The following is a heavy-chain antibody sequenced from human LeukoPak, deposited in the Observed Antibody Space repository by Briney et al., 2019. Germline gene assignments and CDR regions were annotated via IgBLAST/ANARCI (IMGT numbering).Heavy chain of an antibody. Sequence: PSETLSLTCTVSGGSISTYYWSWIRQPPGKGLEWIGYIHYSGTTNYNPSLKNRVTISLDTSKNQFSLNLSSVTAADTAVYYCARMGGYSGYATYWGQGTLVTVSS. CDR1: GGSISTYY. J-gene: IGHJ4*02. CDR3: ARMGGYSGYATY. D-gene: IGHD5-12*01. CDR2: IHYSGTT. V-gene: IGHV4-59*08.